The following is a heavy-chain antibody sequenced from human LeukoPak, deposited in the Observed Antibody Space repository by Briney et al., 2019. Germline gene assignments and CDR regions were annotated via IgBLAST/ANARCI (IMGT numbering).Heavy chain of an antibody. CDR3: ARVRAGYSSGWTGVDC. J-gene: IGHJ4*02. CDR1: GFTFNTYA. Sequence: PGGSLRLSCAASGFTFNTYAMHWVRQAPGKGLEWVAIIWYDGGNKFYADSVKGRFTISRDNSKDTLYLQMNSLRAEDTAVYYCARVRAGYSSGWTGVDCWGQGTPVTVSS. D-gene: IGHD6-19*01. V-gene: IGHV3-33*01. CDR2: IWYDGGNK.